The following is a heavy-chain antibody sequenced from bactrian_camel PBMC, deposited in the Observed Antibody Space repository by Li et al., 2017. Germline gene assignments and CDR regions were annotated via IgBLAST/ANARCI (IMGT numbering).Heavy chain of an antibody. J-gene: IGHJ4*01. V-gene: IGHV3S42*01. D-gene: IGHD1*01. CDR3: AKITFWPSTWSR. CDR1: GFTFSDTA. CDR2: ITDGGSAK. Sequence: DVQLVESGGGLVQPGGSLRISCAASGFTFSDTAMTWVRQAAGKGVEWISSITDGGSAKRYADSVKGRFTISRDNAKNMLYLQLNDVTTEDTAMYYCAKITFWPSTWSRRGQGTQVT.